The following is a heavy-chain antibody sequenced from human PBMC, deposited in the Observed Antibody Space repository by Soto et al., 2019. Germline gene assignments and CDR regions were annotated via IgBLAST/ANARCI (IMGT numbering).Heavy chain of an antibody. D-gene: IGHD2-2*01. Sequence: SETLSLTCAVSSGSISSGGYSWSWIRQPPGKGLEWIGYIYHSGSTYYNPSLKSRVTISVDRSKNQFSLKLSSVTAADTAVYYCARVPGRWGQGTLVTVSS. J-gene: IGHJ4*02. CDR1: SGSISSGGYS. V-gene: IGHV4-30-2*01. CDR2: IYHSGST. CDR3: ARVPGR.